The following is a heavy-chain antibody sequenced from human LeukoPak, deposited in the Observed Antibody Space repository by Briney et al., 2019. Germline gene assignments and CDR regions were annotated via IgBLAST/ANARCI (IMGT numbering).Heavy chain of an antibody. CDR3: ARWVTYYYDSSGYGGRNYYYYMDV. CDR1: GGSISSGGYS. J-gene: IGHJ6*03. V-gene: IGHV4-30-4*07. D-gene: IGHD3-22*01. CDR2: IYYSGST. Sequence: SETLSLTCSVSGGSISSGGYSWSWIRQPPGKGLEWIGYIYYSGSTYYNPSLKSRVTISVDASKNQFSLKLSSVTAADTAVYYCARWVTYYYDSSGYGGRNYYYYMDVWGKGTTVTVSS.